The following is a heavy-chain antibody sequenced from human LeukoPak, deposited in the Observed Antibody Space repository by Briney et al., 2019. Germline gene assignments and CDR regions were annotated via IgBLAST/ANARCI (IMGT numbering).Heavy chain of an antibody. J-gene: IGHJ4*02. V-gene: IGHV3-33*01. CDR2: IWYDGSNK. CDR3: ARDPTYGAAAGTFDY. Sequence: PGGSLRLSCAASGFTFSSYGMHWVRQAPGKGLEWVAVIWYDGSNKYYADSVKGRFTISRDNSKNTLYLQMNSLRAEDTAVYYCARDPTYGAAAGTFDYWGQGTLVTVSS. D-gene: IGHD6-13*01. CDR1: GFTFSSYG.